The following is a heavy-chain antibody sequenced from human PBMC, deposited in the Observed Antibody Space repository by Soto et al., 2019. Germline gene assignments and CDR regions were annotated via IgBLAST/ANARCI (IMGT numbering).Heavy chain of an antibody. J-gene: IGHJ4*02. CDR2: IYYSGST. D-gene: IGHD1-7*01. V-gene: IGHV4-30-2*01. CDR3: ARAEQTGTVFDY. CDR1: GGSISSGGYS. Sequence: TLSLTCAVSGGSISSGGYSWSWIRQPPGKGLEWIGYIYYSGSTYYNPSLESRVIISVDRSKNQLSLKLTSVTAADTAVYYCARAEQTGTVFDYWGQGTLVTVSS.